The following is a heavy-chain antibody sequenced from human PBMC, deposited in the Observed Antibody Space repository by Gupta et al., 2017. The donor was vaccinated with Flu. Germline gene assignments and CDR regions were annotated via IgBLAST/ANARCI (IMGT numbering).Heavy chain of an antibody. Sequence: EVQLVESGGGLVQPGGSLKLPCDASGFTSVGSAFPWARQPPGKGLEWVGRIRSKANSYATVYAASVKGRFTISRDDSKNTAYLQMNSLETEDTAVYYCTITYYYDSSGFYWFDYWGQGTLVTVSS. CDR3: TITYYYDSSGFYWFDY. V-gene: IGHV3-73*02. CDR1: GFTSVGSA. D-gene: IGHD3-22*01. CDR2: IRSKANSYAT. J-gene: IGHJ4*02.